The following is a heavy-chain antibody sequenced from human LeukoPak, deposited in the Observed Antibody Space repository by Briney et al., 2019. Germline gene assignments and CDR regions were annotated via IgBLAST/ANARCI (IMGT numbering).Heavy chain of an antibody. D-gene: IGHD2-15*01. CDR3: AKEQLGYCSGGSCSFDY. V-gene: IGHV3-30*18. J-gene: IGHJ4*02. CDR2: ISYDGSNK. Sequence: VGSLRLSCAASGFTFSRYGMHWVRQAPGKGLEWVAVISYDGSNKYYADSVKGRFTISRDNSKNTLYLQMNSLRAEDTAVYYCAKEQLGYCSGGSCSFDYWGQGTLVTVSS. CDR1: GFTFSRYG.